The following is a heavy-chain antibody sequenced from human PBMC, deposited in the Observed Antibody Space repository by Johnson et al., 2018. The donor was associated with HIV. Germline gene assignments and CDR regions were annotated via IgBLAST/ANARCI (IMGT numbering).Heavy chain of an antibody. CDR2: INWNGGTT. J-gene: IGHJ3*02. Sequence: VQLVESGGGEVRPGGSLRLSCAASGFSFDDYGMSWVRQAAGKGLEWVSGINWNGGTTSYEDSVKGRFTISRDNSKNTLYLQMNSLRAEDTAVYYCARDPSPIVGATYAFDIWGQGTMVTVSS. V-gene: IGHV3-20*04. D-gene: IGHD1-26*01. CDR1: GFSFDDYG. CDR3: ARDPSPIVGATYAFDI.